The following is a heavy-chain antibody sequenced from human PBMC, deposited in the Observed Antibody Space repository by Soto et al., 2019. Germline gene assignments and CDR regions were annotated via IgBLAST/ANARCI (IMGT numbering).Heavy chain of an antibody. Sequence: KTSETLSLTCAVSGYSISSGYYWGWIRQPPGKGLEWIGSIYHIGGTYYNPSLKSRVTISVDTSKNQFSLKLSSVTAADTAVYYCARATFGGVIVEALYYFDYWGQGTLVTVSS. CDR1: GYSISSGYY. CDR2: IYHIGGT. V-gene: IGHV4-38-2*01. D-gene: IGHD3-16*02. J-gene: IGHJ4*02. CDR3: ARATFGGVIVEALYYFDY.